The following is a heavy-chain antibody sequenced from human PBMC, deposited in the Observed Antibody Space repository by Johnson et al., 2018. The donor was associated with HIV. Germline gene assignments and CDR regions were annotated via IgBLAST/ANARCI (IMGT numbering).Heavy chain of an antibody. CDR1: GFTFSIKDYA. V-gene: IGHV3-9*01. CDR2: ITWNSGKI. J-gene: IGHJ3*02. Sequence: VQLVESGGGVVRPGGSLRLSCAASGFTFSIKDYAMHWVRQAPGKGLEWVSGITWNSGKIDYGGSVKGRFTISRDNAKNSLYLKMNSLRAEDTAVYYCARAYYTFWSGYDAFDIWGQGTMVTVSS. CDR3: ARAYYTFWSGYDAFDI. D-gene: IGHD3-3*01.